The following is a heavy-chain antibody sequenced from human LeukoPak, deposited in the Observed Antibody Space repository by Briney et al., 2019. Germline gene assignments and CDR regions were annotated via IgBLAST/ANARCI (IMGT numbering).Heavy chain of an antibody. CDR2: ISGGGGTI. CDR1: GFTLDDYA. J-gene: IGHJ4*02. CDR3: AKVYVGSWYAYDH. Sequence: GVSLRLSCTASGFTLDDYAMHWVRQAPAQGLEWVSLISGGGGTIAHADSAKGRFTIARDNRRNSLYLHMNSMRTEDTALYFCAKVYVGSWYAYDHWGQGTLVTVSS. D-gene: IGHD6-13*01. V-gene: IGHV3-43*02.